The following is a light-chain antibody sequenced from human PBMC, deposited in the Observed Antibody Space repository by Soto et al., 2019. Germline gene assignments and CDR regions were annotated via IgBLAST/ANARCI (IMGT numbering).Light chain of an antibody. CDR3: QQYGSSLS. J-gene: IGKJ1*01. CDR1: QSVGSS. V-gene: IGKV3-20*01. CDR2: GSS. Sequence: IVLTLSPATLSLSHGERATLSCRASQSVGSSLAWYQQKPGQAPRLLIYGSSSRATGIPDRFSGSGSGTDFTLTISRLEPEDFAVYYCQQYGSSLSFGQGTKVDIK.